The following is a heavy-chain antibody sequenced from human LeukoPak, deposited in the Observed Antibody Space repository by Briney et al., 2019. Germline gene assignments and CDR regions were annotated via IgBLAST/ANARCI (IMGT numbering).Heavy chain of an antibody. Sequence: PSETLSLTCAVYGGSFSGYYWSWIRQPPGKGLEWIGYIYYSGSTNYNPSLKSRVTISVDTSKNQFSLKLSSVTAADTAVYYCARVSYGGQQGDFDYWGQGTLVTVSS. CDR1: GGSFSGYY. V-gene: IGHV4-59*01. D-gene: IGHD4-23*01. CDR2: IYYSGST. CDR3: ARVSYGGQQGDFDY. J-gene: IGHJ4*02.